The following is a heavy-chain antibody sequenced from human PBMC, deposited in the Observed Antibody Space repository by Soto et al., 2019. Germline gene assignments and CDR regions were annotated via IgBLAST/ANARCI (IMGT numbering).Heavy chain of an antibody. J-gene: IGHJ6*02. Sequence: HPGGSLRLSCAASGFTFSSYGMHWVRQAPGKGLEWVAVISYDGSNKYYADSVKGRFTISRDNSKNTLYLQMNSLRAEDTAVYYCAKEVLDYDSSGYYLYYYYGMDVWGQGTTVTVSS. CDR3: AKEVLDYDSSGYYLYYYYGMDV. D-gene: IGHD3-22*01. CDR2: ISYDGSNK. CDR1: GFTFSSYG. V-gene: IGHV3-30*18.